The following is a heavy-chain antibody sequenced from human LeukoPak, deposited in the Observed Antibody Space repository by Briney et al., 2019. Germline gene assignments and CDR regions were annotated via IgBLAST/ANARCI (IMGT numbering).Heavy chain of an antibody. CDR3: AKLWGYSSSWYNFDY. J-gene: IGHJ4*02. Sequence: SLRLSCAAPGFTFGDYSMQLVRQAPGKGLELGSGISWNSGSIGYADSVKGRFTISRDNAKNSLYLQMNSLRAEDTALYYCAKLWGYSSSWYNFDYWGQGTLVTVSS. V-gene: IGHV3-9*01. D-gene: IGHD6-13*01. CDR2: ISWNSGSI. CDR1: GFTFGDYS.